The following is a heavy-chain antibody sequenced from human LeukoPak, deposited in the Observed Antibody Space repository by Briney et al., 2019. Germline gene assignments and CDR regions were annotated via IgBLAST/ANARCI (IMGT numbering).Heavy chain of an antibody. D-gene: IGHD3-10*01. Sequence: GGSLRLSCAASGFTFSSYDMHWVRQVPGKGLEWVSVIATGGGTYYPDSVKGRFTISRENAKNSLYLQMNSLRAGDTAVYYCARGLSGVRGVDYVFDIWGQGTLVTVSS. V-gene: IGHV3-13*04. CDR2: IATGGGT. CDR3: ARGLSGVRGVDYVFDI. CDR1: GFTFSSYD. J-gene: IGHJ3*02.